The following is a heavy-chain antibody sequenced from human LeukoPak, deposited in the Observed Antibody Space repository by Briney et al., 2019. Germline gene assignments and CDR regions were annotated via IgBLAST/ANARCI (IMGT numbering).Heavy chain of an antibody. J-gene: IGHJ3*02. CDR1: GYSYTSYW. V-gene: IGHV5-51*01. D-gene: IGHD1-14*01. Sequence: GESLKISCKGSGYSYTSYWTGWVRQMPGKGLEWMGIIYPGDSYTRYSPFFQGQVTISADKSIKTAYLPCSSLKASDTAMYSRGRVQTGPPAFDIWGQGTMVTVSS. CDR3: GRVQTGPPAFDI. CDR2: IYPGDSYT.